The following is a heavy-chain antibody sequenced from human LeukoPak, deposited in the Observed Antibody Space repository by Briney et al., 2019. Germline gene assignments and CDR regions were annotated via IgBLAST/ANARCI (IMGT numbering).Heavy chain of an antibody. D-gene: IGHD3-22*01. CDR1: GFTFSSYS. V-gene: IGHV3-21*01. CDR3: ARDRVMYYYDSSGYPNYYYGMDV. Sequence: GGSLRLSCAASGFTFSSYSMNWVRQAPGKGLEWVSSISSSSSYIYYADSVKGRFTISRDNAKNSLYLQMNSLRAEDTAVYYCARDRVMYYYDSSGYPNYYYGMDVWGQGTTVTVSS. CDR2: ISSSSSYI. J-gene: IGHJ6*02.